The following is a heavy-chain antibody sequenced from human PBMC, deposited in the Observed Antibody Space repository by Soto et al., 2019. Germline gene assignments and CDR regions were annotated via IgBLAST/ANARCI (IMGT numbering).Heavy chain of an antibody. Sequence: PGESLKISCKGSGYSFTTYWISWVRRVPGKGLEWMGRIDPSDSYTNYSPSFQGHVTISADKSISTAYLQWSSLKASDTAMYYCARHIPDYGERNDAFDIWGQGTMVTVSS. D-gene: IGHD4-17*01. CDR2: IDPSDSYT. CDR1: GYSFTTYW. V-gene: IGHV5-10-1*01. CDR3: ARHIPDYGERNDAFDI. J-gene: IGHJ3*02.